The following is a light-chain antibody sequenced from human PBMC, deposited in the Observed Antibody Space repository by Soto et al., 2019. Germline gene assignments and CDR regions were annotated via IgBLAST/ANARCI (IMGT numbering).Light chain of an antibody. J-gene: IGLJ2*01. CDR1: SSDIGGNNF. Sequence: QSPLTQPPSASGSPGQSVTISCTGTSSDIGGNNFVSWYQHHPGKAPKLMLYDVIKRPSGVPARFSGSKSGNTASLTVSGLQAEDEADYYCSSYGGSNNFVVFGGGTKLTVL. CDR3: SSYGGSNNFVV. CDR2: DVI. V-gene: IGLV2-8*01.